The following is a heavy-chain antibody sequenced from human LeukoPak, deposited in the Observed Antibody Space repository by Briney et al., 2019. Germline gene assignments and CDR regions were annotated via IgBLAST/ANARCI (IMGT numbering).Heavy chain of an antibody. Sequence: GGSLRLSCAASGFTISTNYMNWVRQAPGKGLEWVSILYSGSSTYYADSAEGRLTISRYSSKNTLFLHMKDLRTDETAVSFCARRRMAARHASFDYWGQGTLGTVSS. CDR1: GFTISTNY. CDR2: LYSGSST. V-gene: IGHV3-53*01. D-gene: IGHD6-6*01. CDR3: ARRRMAARHASFDY. J-gene: IGHJ4*02.